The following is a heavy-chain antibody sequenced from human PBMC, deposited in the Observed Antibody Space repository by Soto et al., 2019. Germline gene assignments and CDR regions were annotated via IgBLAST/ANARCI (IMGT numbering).Heavy chain of an antibody. J-gene: IGHJ4*02. Sequence: QVQLVESGGGVVQPGRSLRLSCAASGFTFSSYGMHWVRQAPGKGLEWVAVISYDGSNKYYADSVKGRFTISRDNSKNTLYLQMNSLRAEHTAVYYCAKDPCSGGSCYFDYWGQGTLVTVSS. CDR2: ISYDGSNK. CDR3: AKDPCSGGSCYFDY. D-gene: IGHD2-15*01. V-gene: IGHV3-30*18. CDR1: GFTFSSYG.